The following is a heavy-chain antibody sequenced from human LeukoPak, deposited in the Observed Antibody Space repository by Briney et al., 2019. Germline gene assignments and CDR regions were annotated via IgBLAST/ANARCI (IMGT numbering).Heavy chain of an antibody. CDR3: ARDASGSWSTDY. Sequence: PGGSLRLSCAASGFTFSRHYMHWVRQAPGKGLEWVAVISEDGSNMYYAGSVKGRFTISRDNSKNTLDLQMDALRAEDTAVYYCARDASGSWSTDYWGQGTLVTVSS. J-gene: IGHJ4*02. CDR1: GFTFSRHY. CDR2: ISEDGSNM. V-gene: IGHV3-30*03. D-gene: IGHD3-3*01.